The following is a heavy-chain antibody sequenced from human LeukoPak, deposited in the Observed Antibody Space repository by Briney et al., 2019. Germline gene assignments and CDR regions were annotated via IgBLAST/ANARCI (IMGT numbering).Heavy chain of an antibody. CDR1: GGSISSSSYY. CDR2: IYYSGST. Sequence: SETLSLTCTVSGGSISSSSYYWGWIRQPPGQGLEWIGSIYYSGSTYYNPSLKSRVTISVDTSKNQFSLKLSSVTAADTAVYYWAREPKYYYDSSGYSFDYWGQGTLVTVSS. J-gene: IGHJ4*02. D-gene: IGHD3-22*01. V-gene: IGHV4-39*07. CDR3: AREPKYYYDSSGYSFDY.